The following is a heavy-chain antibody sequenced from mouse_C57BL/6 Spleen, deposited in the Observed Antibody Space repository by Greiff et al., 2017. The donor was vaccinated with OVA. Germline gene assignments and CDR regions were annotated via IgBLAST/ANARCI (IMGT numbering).Heavy chain of an antibody. D-gene: IGHD1-1*01. Sequence: QVQLQQPGVELVMPGASVKLSCKASGYTFTSYWMHWVKQRPGQGLEWIGEIDPSDSYTNYNQKFKGKSTLTVDKSSSTAYMQLSSLTSEDSAVYYCARRAYYYGSSYELAYWGQGTLVTVSA. CDR2: IDPSDSYT. J-gene: IGHJ3*01. CDR3: ARRAYYYGSSYELAY. CDR1: GYTFTSYW. V-gene: IGHV1-69*01.